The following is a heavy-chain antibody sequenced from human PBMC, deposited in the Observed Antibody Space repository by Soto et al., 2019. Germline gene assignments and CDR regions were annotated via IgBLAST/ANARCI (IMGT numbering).Heavy chain of an antibody. J-gene: IGHJ6*02. CDR3: ARTVGYYYGMDV. CDR1: GYTFTSYA. Sequence: QVQLVQSGAEVKKPGASVKVSCKASGYTFTSYAMHWVRQAPGQRLEWMGWINAGNGNTKYSQKLQGRVTITRDTSASTADMELSSLRSEDTAVYYCARTVGYYYGMDVWGQGTTVTVSS. V-gene: IGHV1-3*01. D-gene: IGHD4-17*01. CDR2: INAGNGNT.